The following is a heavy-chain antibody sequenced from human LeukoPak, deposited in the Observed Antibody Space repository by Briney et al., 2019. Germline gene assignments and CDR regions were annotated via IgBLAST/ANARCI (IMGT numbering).Heavy chain of an antibody. V-gene: IGHV3-49*04. CDR3: VKAGAGTTPDFDY. D-gene: IGHD6-19*01. CDR1: GFTFGDYA. J-gene: IGHJ4*01. Sequence: GRSLRLSCTASGFTFGDYAMTWVRQAPGKGLEWVGFIRGKAYGGTTEYAASVKGRFTISRDDSKSIAYLQMNSLKTEDTAVYYGVKAGAGTTPDFDYGAKEPLPTVSS. CDR2: IRGKAYGGTT.